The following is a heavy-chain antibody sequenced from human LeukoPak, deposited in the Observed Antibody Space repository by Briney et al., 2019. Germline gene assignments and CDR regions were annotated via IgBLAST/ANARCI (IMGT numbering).Heavy chain of an antibody. CDR2: INPNGGST. V-gene: IGHV1-46*01. J-gene: IGHJ4*02. CDR1: GDTFSNYD. Sequence: GASVRVSCKASGDTFSNYDMHWVRQAPGQGLEWMGIINPNGGSTTYAQKFQGRVTMTRDMYTSTVYMELSSLRSEDTAVYYCARAPGGYYYDSRGYFPYIDYWGQGTLVSVSS. CDR3: ARAPGGYYYDSRGYFPYIDY. D-gene: IGHD3-22*01.